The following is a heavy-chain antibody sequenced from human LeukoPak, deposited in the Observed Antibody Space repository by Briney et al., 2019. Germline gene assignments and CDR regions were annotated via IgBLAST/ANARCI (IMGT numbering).Heavy chain of an antibody. CDR2: ISSSGSTI. J-gene: IGHJ4*02. V-gene: IGHV3-11*04. CDR3: ASSNSPPYYFDY. CDR1: GFTFSNAW. Sequence: GGSLRLSCAASGFTFSNAWMSWIRQAPGKGLEWVSYISSSGSTIYYADSVKGRFTISRDNAKNSLYLQMNSLRAEDTAVYYCASSNSPPYYFDYWGQGTLVTVSS. D-gene: IGHD4-23*01.